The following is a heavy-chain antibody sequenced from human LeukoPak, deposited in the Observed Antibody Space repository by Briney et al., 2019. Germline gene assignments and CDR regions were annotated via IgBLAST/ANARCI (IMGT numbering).Heavy chain of an antibody. D-gene: IGHD3-10*01. CDR3: AREGKAEPDTNWFDP. CDR2: INPTSGGT. J-gene: IGHJ5*02. V-gene: IGHV1-2*02. Sequence: ASVKVSCKPSGYTFTAYYLHWVRQAPGQGLEWMGWINPTSGGTHYAQKFQGRVTMTRDTSISTAYMELSRLTSDDTAVYYCAREGKAEPDTNWFDPWGQGTLVTVSS. CDR1: GYTFTAYY.